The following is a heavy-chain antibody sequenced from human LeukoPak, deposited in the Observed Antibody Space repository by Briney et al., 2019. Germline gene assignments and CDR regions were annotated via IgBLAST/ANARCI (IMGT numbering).Heavy chain of an antibody. Sequence: GGSLRLSCAASGFTFSYYNMNWVRQAPGKGLEWVSSISSSSSYIYYADSVKGRFTISRDNAKNSLYLQMNSLRAEDTAVYYCATERAIILFGAFDIWGQGTMVTVSS. CDR2: ISSSSSYI. V-gene: IGHV3-21*01. D-gene: IGHD3-3*01. CDR1: GFTFSYYN. CDR3: ATERAIILFGAFDI. J-gene: IGHJ3*02.